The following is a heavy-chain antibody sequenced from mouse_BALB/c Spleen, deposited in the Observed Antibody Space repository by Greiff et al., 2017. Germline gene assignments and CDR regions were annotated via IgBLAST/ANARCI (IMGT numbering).Heavy chain of an antibody. D-gene: IGHD2-4*01. CDR1: GYTFTDYA. CDR2: ISTYYGDA. J-gene: IGHJ2*01. CDR3: ARGLREYFDY. V-gene: IGHV1S137*01. Sequence: QVQLQQSGAELVRPGVSVKISCKGSGYTFTDYAMHWVKQSHAQSLEWIGVISTYYGDASYNQKFKGKATMTVDKSSSTAYMELARLTSEESAIYYCARGLREYFDYWGQGTTLTVSS.